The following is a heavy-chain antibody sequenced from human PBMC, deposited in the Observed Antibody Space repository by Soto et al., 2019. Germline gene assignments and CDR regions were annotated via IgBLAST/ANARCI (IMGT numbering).Heavy chain of an antibody. CDR1: GFTFSDSG. V-gene: IGHV3-73*02. Sequence: EVQLVESGGGLVQPGGSLKLSCAASGFTFSDSGLHWVRQASGKGLEWIGRIRSKANNYATAYAASVEGRFTISRDDSKNTTYLQMDSLKVEDTAVYFCARPFYGYWGKGAMVTVSS. CDR3: ARPFYGY. J-gene: IGHJ4*02. D-gene: IGHD3-16*01. CDR2: IRSKANNYAT.